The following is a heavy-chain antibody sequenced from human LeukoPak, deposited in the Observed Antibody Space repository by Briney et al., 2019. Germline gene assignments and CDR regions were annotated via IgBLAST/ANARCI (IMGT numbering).Heavy chain of an antibody. V-gene: IGHV3-23*01. D-gene: IGHD3-22*01. Sequence: GGSLRLSCAASGFTFSSYAMSWVRQAPGKGLVWVSAISGSGGSTYYADSVKGRFTISRDNSKNTLYLQMNSLRAEDTAVYYCAKAAADDSSGYLVDYWGQGTLVTVSS. CDR1: GFTFSSYA. CDR2: ISGSGGST. CDR3: AKAAADDSSGYLVDY. J-gene: IGHJ4*02.